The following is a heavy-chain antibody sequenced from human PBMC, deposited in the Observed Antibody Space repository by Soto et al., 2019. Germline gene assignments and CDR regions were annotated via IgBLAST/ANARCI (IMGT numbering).Heavy chain of an antibody. Sequence: SETLSLTCAVYGGSFSGYYWSWIRQPPGKGLEWIGEINHSGSTNYNPSLKSRVTISVDTSKNQFSLKLSSVTAADTAVYYCARLPKEMATAARPFDYRGQGTLVTVSS. J-gene: IGHJ4*02. D-gene: IGHD5-12*01. CDR1: GGSFSGYY. CDR3: ARLPKEMATAARPFDY. CDR2: INHSGST. V-gene: IGHV4-34*01.